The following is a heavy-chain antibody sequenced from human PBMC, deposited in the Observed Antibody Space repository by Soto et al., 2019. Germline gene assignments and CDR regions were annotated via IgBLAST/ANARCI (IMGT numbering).Heavy chain of an antibody. J-gene: IGHJ3*02. CDR3: AREKYYYDSSGYYHLGLGAFDI. CDR2: IIPIFGTA. CDR1: GGTFSSYA. D-gene: IGHD3-22*01. Sequence: QVQLVQSGAEVKKPGSSVKVSCKASGGTFSSYAISWVRQAPGQGLEWMGGIIPIFGTANYAQKFQGRVTITADKSTSIAYMELSSLRSEDTAVYYCAREKYYYDSSGYYHLGLGAFDIWGQGTMVTVSS. V-gene: IGHV1-69*06.